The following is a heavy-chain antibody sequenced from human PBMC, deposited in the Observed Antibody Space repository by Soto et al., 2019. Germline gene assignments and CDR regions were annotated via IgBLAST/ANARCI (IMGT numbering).Heavy chain of an antibody. CDR3: ATSLEVPWYYYGMDV. D-gene: IGHD2-2*01. Sequence: EVQLVESGGGLVKPGGSLRLSCAASGFTFSTYNMNWVRQVPGKGLEWVSSISSSNTYKDYADSVKGRFTISRDNARKSLYLQMTSLRAEDTAVYYCATSLEVPWYYYGMDVWGQGTTVTVSS. J-gene: IGHJ6*02. V-gene: IGHV3-21*01. CDR1: GFTFSTYN. CDR2: ISSSNTYK.